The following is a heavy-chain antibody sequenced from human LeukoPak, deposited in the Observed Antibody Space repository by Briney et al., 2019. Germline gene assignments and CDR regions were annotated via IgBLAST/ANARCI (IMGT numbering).Heavy chain of an antibody. CDR2: RSYDGSNK. Sequence: SGRSLRLSCAASGFTFSSYGMHWVRQAPGKGLGWVAVRSYDGSNKYYADSVKGRFTISRDNSKNTLYLQMNSLRAKDTAVYYCAKDAPYCSGGSCYSDAFDIWGQGTMVTVSS. V-gene: IGHV3-30*18. D-gene: IGHD2-15*01. J-gene: IGHJ3*02. CDR3: AKDAPYCSGGSCYSDAFDI. CDR1: GFTFSSYG.